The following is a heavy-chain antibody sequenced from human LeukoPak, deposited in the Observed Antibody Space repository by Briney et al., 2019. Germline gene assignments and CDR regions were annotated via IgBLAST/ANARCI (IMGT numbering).Heavy chain of an antibody. CDR1: GFTFSSYA. D-gene: IGHD3-22*01. Sequence: PGGSLRLSCAASGFTFSSYAMTWVRQAPGKGLQWVSAVSGSGAHTYYADSVKGRFTISRDNSRDTLYLQMNSLRAEDTAVYYCAKDVPYYDSSGYYLGGPLNFDYWGQGTLVTVSS. V-gene: IGHV3-23*01. CDR2: VSGSGAHT. CDR3: AKDVPYYDSSGYYLGGPLNFDY. J-gene: IGHJ4*02.